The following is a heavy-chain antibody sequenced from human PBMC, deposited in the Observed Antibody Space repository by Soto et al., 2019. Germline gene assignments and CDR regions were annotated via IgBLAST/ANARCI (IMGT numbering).Heavy chain of an antibody. CDR2: ISTYNGDT. CDR1: GYTFTNYG. D-gene: IGHD6-13*01. Sequence: QVQLVQSGAEVKKSGASVKVSCKASGYTFTNYGIIWVRQAPGQGLEWMGWISTYNGDTNYAQKLQGRVTMTTDTSTSTAYMALRSPRSDDTALKSGPRAGTAGTFDLWGQGTMVTVSS. J-gene: IGHJ3*01. V-gene: IGHV1-18*01. CDR3: PRAGTAGTFDL.